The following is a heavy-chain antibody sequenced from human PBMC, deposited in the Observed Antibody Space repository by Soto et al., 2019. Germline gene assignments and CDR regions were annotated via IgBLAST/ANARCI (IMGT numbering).Heavy chain of an antibody. CDR2: ISSSGSTI. J-gene: IGHJ6*02. V-gene: IGHV3-48*03. CDR1: GFTFSSYE. CDR3: ARGSSYYYYYYGMDV. Sequence: LRLSCAASGFTFSSYEMNWVRQAPGKGLEWVSYISSSGSTIYYADSVKGRFTISRDNAKNSLYLQMNSLRAEDTAVYYCARGSSYYYYYYGMDVWGQGTTVTVSS.